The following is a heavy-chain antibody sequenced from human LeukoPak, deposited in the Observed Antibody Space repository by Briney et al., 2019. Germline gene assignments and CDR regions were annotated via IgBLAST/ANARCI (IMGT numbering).Heavy chain of an antibody. D-gene: IGHD1-1*01. Sequence: GGSLRLSCAASGFTFSTHSMNWVRQAPGKGLEWVSYISHTGNDIYYEESVKGRFTISRDNAKNSLYLQMHTLRAEDTAVYYCAGDGTGVLPGDAFDTWSQRTMVTVSS. CDR2: ISHTGNDI. CDR1: GFTFSTHS. CDR3: AGDGTGVLPGDAFDT. J-gene: IGHJ3*02. V-gene: IGHV3-21*05.